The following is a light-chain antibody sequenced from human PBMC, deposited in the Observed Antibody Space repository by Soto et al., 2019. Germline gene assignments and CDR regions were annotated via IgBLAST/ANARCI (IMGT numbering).Light chain of an antibody. CDR2: KAS. J-gene: IGKJ1*01. V-gene: IGKV1-5*03. CDR1: QSISSW. CDR3: QQYNSYWT. Sequence: IQMTQSPSTRSASVGDRLTITCRASQSISSWLAWYQQKPGKAPKLLIYKASSLESGVPSRFSGSGSGTDFTLTISSLQPEDFASYYCQQYNSYWTFGQGTKVDI.